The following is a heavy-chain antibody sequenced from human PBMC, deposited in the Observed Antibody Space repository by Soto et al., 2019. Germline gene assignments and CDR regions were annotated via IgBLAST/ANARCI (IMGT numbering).Heavy chain of an antibody. Sequence: QVQLVDSGGGVVQPGRSLRLSCAASGFTFSSYGMHWVRQAPGKGLEWVAVIWYDASTNYYADSVKGRFTISRDNSKNTLYLEMNSLRAEDTAVYYCARDSDLWPLGGGFDYWGQGTLVTVSS. J-gene: IGHJ4*02. CDR2: IWYDASTN. CDR1: GFTFSSYG. D-gene: IGHD3-16*01. V-gene: IGHV3-33*01. CDR3: ARDSDLWPLGGGFDY.